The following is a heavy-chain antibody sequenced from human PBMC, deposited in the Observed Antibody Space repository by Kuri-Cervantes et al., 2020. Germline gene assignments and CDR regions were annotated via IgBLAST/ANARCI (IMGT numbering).Heavy chain of an antibody. V-gene: IGHV3-11*01. Sequence: GESLKISCAASGFTFSDYYMSWIRQAPGKGLEWVSYISSSGSTIYYADSVKGRFTISRDNAKNTLYLQMNSLRADDTAVYYCAREVYAGAVYYFDLWGHGTPVTVSS. J-gene: IGHJ4*01. CDR2: ISSSGSTI. CDR1: GFTFSDYY. D-gene: IGHD3-10*01. CDR3: AREVYAGAVYYFDL.